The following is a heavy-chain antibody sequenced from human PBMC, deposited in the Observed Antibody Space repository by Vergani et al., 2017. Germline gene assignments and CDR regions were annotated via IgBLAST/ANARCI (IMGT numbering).Heavy chain of an antibody. Sequence: QVQLQQWGAGLLKPSETLSLTCAVYGGSFSGYYWSWIRQPPGKGLEWIGEINHSGSTNYNPSLKSRVTISVDTSKNQFSLKLSSVTAADTAVYYGARAPGIAAAGNWFDPWGQGTLVTVSS. D-gene: IGHD6-13*01. J-gene: IGHJ5*02. CDR1: GGSFSGYY. CDR3: ARAPGIAAAGNWFDP. V-gene: IGHV4-34*01. CDR2: INHSGST.